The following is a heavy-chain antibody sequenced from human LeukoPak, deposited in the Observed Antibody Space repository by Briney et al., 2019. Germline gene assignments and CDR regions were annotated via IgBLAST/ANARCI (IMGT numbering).Heavy chain of an antibody. D-gene: IGHD1-14*01. CDR1: GFTFSSYG. Sequence: ETGGSLRLSCAASGFTFSSYGMSWVRQAPGKGLEWVSAITGSGGTTYYADSVKGRFTISRDNSKNTLYLQMNSLRAEDTAVYYCATGSSVEPRNSFDPWGQGTLVTVSS. CDR3: ATGSSVEPRNSFDP. V-gene: IGHV3-23*01. J-gene: IGHJ5*02. CDR2: ITGSGGTT.